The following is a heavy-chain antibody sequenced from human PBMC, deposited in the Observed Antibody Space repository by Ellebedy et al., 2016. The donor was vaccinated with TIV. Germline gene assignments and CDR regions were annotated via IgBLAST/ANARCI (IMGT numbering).Heavy chain of an antibody. V-gene: IGHV4-59*01. CDR2: ISYSGST. CDR1: GGSISRYF. D-gene: IGHD2-15*01. Sequence: MPSETLSLTCTVSGGSISRYFWTRIRQPPGKGLEWIGYISYSGSTNYNPSLKSRVTISVDTSKNQFSLKLSSVTAADTAVYYCASYSCTGGSCPRTFDYWGQGTLVTVSS. CDR3: ASYSCTGGSCPRTFDY. J-gene: IGHJ4*02.